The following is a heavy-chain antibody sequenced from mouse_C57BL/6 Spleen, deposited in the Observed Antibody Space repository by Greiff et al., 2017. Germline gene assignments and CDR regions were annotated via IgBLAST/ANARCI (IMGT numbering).Heavy chain of an antibody. J-gene: IGHJ3*01. V-gene: IGHV1-64*01. D-gene: IGHD1-1*01. CDR2: IHPNSGST. CDR3: AREDSHDYGSSYPWFAY. CDR1: GYTFTSYW. Sequence: QVQLQQPGAELVKPGASVKLSCKASGYTFTSYWMHWVKQRPGQGLEWIGMIHPNSGSTNYNEKFKSKATLTVDKSSSTAYMHLSSLTSEDSAVYYCAREDSHDYGSSYPWFAYWGQGTLVTVSA.